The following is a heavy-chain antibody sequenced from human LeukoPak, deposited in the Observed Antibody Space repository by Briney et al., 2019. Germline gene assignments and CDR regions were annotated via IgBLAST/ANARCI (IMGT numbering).Heavy chain of an antibody. CDR1: GFTFSNYW. J-gene: IGHJ3*02. Sequence: GRSLRLFCAASGFTFSNYWMHWVRQTPGKGLVWVSCVNNDGSSTNYADSVKGRFTVSRDNTKNTLYLQMNSLRAEDTAVYYCARDMIRGIFDAFDIWGRGTMVTVSS. CDR2: VNNDGSST. V-gene: IGHV3-74*01. CDR3: ARDMIRGIFDAFDI. D-gene: IGHD3-10*01.